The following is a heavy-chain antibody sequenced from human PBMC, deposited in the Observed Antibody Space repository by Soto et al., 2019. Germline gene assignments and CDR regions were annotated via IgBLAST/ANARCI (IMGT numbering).Heavy chain of an antibody. Sequence: GGSLRLSCAASGFTFSNAWMSWVRQAPGKGLEWVGRIKGKTDGGTTDYAAPVKGRFTISRDDSKNTLYLQMNSLKTEDTAVYYCTPGPNNWSIDYWGQGTLVTVSS. D-gene: IGHD1-20*01. CDR2: IKGKTDGGTT. V-gene: IGHV3-15*01. CDR3: TPGPNNWSIDY. J-gene: IGHJ4*02. CDR1: GFTFSNAW.